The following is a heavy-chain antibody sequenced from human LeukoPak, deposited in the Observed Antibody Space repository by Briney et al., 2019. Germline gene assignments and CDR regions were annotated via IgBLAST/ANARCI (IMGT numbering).Heavy chain of an antibody. Sequence: SETLSLTCTVSGGSISSYYWSWIRQPPGKGLEWIGYIYYSGSTNYNPSLKSRVTISVDTSKNQFSLKLSSVTAADTAVYYCARKYYYDSSGSSWGCYFDYWGQGTLVTVSS. CDR2: IYYSGST. J-gene: IGHJ4*02. CDR1: GGSISSYY. CDR3: ARKYYYDSSGSSWGCYFDY. D-gene: IGHD3-22*01. V-gene: IGHV4-59*12.